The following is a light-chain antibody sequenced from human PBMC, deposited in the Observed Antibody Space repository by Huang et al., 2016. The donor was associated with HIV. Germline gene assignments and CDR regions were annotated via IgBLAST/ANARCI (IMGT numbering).Light chain of an antibody. J-gene: IGKJ2*01. CDR1: QSVLSRPRHKTY. Sequence: DIVMTQSPDSLAVSLGERATINCKSSQSVLSRPRHKTYLAWYQQRPVQSPTLLIYWASTRQAGVPDRFSGSGSGTHFTLTISSLQAEDVAFYYCQQYFISPPTFGQGTKLEI. CDR2: WAS. CDR3: QQYFISPPT. V-gene: IGKV4-1*01.